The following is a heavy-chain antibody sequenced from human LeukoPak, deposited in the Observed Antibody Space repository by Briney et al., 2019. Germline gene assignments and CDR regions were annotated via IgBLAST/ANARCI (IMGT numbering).Heavy chain of an antibody. CDR3: ARVAVVTRDWYLDL. J-gene: IGHJ2*01. D-gene: IGHD4-23*01. V-gene: IGHV1-69*04. CDR1: GGTFSSYA. Sequence: SVKVSCKASGGTFSSYAISWVRQAPGQGLEWTGRIIPILGIANYAQKFQGRVTITADKSTSTAYMELSSLRSEDTTVYYCARVAVVTRDWYLDLWGRGTLVTVSS. CDR2: IIPILGIA.